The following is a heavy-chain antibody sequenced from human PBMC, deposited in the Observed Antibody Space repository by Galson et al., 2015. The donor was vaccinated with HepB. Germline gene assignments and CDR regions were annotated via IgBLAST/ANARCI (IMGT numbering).Heavy chain of an antibody. CDR1: GYTFSSYG. CDR3: ARGFTSVTTWWNYYYYYMDV. CDR2: MNPNSGNT. V-gene: IGHV1-8*02. D-gene: IGHD4-17*01. J-gene: IGHJ6*03. Sequence: SVKVSCKASGYTFSSYGISWLRQAPGQGLEWMGCMNPNSGNTAYAQKFQGRVTMTRNTSISTAYMELSSLRSEDTAVYYCARGFTSVTTWWNYYYYYMDVWGKGTTVTVSS.